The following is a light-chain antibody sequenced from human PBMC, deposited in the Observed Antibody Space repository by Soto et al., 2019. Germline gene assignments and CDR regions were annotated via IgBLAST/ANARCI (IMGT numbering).Light chain of an antibody. CDR2: DAS. V-gene: IGKV3-11*01. Sequence: EIVLTQSPATLSLSPGEGATLSRRASQSMSNFLAWYQQKPGQAPRLLIYDASKRATDIPDRFIGSGSGTDFTLTISSLEPEDFAVYYCHQRSNWPPFTFGGGTKVDI. J-gene: IGKJ4*01. CDR1: QSMSNF. CDR3: HQRSNWPPFT.